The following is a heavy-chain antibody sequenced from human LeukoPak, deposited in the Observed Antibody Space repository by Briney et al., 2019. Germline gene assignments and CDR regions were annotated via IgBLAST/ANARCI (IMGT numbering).Heavy chain of an antibody. D-gene: IGHD2-8*01. J-gene: IGHJ4*02. Sequence: SGTLSLTCGMSGGSITSTNWWSWVRQPPGQGLEWIGEVSLSGLTNYNPSLSSRVIMALDTSKNHLSLHLTSVTAADTAVYYCSRENGAFSPFGYWGQGYLVTVLS. CDR2: VSLSGLT. CDR1: GGSITSTNW. CDR3: SRENGAFSPFGY. V-gene: IGHV4-4*02.